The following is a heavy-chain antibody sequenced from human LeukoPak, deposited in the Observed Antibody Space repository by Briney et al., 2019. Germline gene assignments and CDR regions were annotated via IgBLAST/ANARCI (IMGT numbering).Heavy chain of an antibody. J-gene: IGHJ6*02. CDR3: ARGYCSGGSCYSGVLYYYGMDV. Sequence: GGSLRLSCAASGFTFSSYSMNWVRQAPGKGQEWVSSISSSSSCIYYADSVKGRFTISRDNSKNTLYLQMNSLRAEDTAVYYCARGYCSGGSCYSGVLYYYGMDVWGQGTTVTVSS. D-gene: IGHD2-15*01. V-gene: IGHV3-21*04. CDR1: GFTFSSYS. CDR2: ISSSSSCI.